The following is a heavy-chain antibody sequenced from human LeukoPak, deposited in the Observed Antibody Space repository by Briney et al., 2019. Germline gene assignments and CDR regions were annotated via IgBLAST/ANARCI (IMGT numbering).Heavy chain of an antibody. CDR2: ISGSGGST. CDR3: ARVIRAAPGKGYFDY. D-gene: IGHD6-13*01. J-gene: IGHJ4*02. V-gene: IGHV3-23*01. CDR1: GLMFITDA. Sequence: RECMRLSWATSGLMFITDALGWVSQAPGKGLEWASSISGSGGSTYHADSVKGRFTISRDSSKNTLYLQMNSLRAEDTAIYYCARVIRAAPGKGYFDYWGQGTLVTVSS.